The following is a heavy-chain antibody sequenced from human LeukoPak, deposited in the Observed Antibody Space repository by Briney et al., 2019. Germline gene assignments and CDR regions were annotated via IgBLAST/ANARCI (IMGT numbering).Heavy chain of an antibody. V-gene: IGHV3-74*01. J-gene: IGHJ4*02. D-gene: IGHD1-26*01. CDR2: LNNDGTST. CDR3: ARKGSGNYYVDY. Sequence: GGSLRLSCAASGFTFSSYWMHWVRQAPGKGLVWVSLLNNDGTSTFYADSVRGRFTISRDNAKNTLYLQMNSLRAEDTAVYYCARKGSGNYYVDYWGQGTLVTVSS. CDR1: GFTFSSYW.